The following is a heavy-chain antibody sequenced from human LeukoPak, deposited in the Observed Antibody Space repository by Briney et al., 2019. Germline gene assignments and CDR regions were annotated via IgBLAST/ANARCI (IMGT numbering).Heavy chain of an antibody. Sequence: VSVTVSYKASGYTFTSYYMHWVRQAPGQGLEWMGLINPSGGSTSYAQKFQGRVTMTRDMSTSTVYMELSSLRSEDTAVYYCARLLDYDSSGYTYYFDYWGQGTLVTVSS. CDR2: INPSGGST. V-gene: IGHV1-46*01. CDR1: GYTFTSYY. D-gene: IGHD3-22*01. CDR3: ARLLDYDSSGYTYYFDY. J-gene: IGHJ4*02.